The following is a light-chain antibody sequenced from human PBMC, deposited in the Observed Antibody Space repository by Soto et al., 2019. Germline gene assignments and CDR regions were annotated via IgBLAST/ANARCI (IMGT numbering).Light chain of an antibody. CDR2: GAS. J-gene: IGKJ3*01. CDR1: QSVSSSY. CDR3: QQYDSSPSFT. Sequence: EIVLTQSPGTLSLSPGERATLSCRASQSVSSSYLAWYQQRPGQAPRLLIYGASGRATGIPDRFSGSGSGTDFTLTISSLEPEDFAVYYCQQYDSSPSFTSGPGTKVDIK. V-gene: IGKV3-20*01.